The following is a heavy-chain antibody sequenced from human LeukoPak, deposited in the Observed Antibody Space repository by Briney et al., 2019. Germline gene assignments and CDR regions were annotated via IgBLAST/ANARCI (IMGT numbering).Heavy chain of an antibody. CDR1: GFSVINAW. CDR2: IKQDGSEK. D-gene: IGHD3-10*01. V-gene: IGHV3-7*01. CDR3: ARWGSPTMVRGSGGPLDY. Sequence: GGSLRLSCAASGFSVINAWMSWVRQAPGKGLEWVANIKQDGSEKYYVDSVKGRFTISRDNAKNSLYLQMNSLRAEDTAVYYCARWGSPTMVRGSGGPLDYWGQGTLVTVSS. J-gene: IGHJ4*02.